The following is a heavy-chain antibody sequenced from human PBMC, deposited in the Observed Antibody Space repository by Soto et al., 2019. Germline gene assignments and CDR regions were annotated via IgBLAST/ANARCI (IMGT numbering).Heavy chain of an antibody. D-gene: IGHD5-18*01. J-gene: IGHJ5*02. CDR2: IYYSGST. CDR3: ARVKWIQLWFLWFDP. V-gene: IGHV4-30-4*01. CDR1: GGSISSGDYY. Sequence: SETLSLTCTVSGGSISSGDYYWSWIRQPPGKGLEWIGYIYYSGSTYYNPSLKSRVTISVDTSKNQFSLKLSSVTAADTAVYYCARVKWIQLWFLWFDPWGQGTLVTVSS.